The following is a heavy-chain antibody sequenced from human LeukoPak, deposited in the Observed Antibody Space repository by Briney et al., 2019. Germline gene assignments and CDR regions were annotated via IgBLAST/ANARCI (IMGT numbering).Heavy chain of an antibody. CDR1: GGSISSYY. Sequence: SXTLSLTCTVSGGSISSYYWSWVRQPPGKGLEWIGFIYYSCSTNYTPSLKSRVTISVHTSKNQFSLKLSSVTAAATAVYYCARDAAAPYLNNWYFDLWGRGTLVTVSS. D-gene: IGHD2/OR15-2a*01. CDR2: IYYSCST. J-gene: IGHJ2*01. CDR3: ARDAAAPYLNNWYFDL. V-gene: IGHV4-59*01.